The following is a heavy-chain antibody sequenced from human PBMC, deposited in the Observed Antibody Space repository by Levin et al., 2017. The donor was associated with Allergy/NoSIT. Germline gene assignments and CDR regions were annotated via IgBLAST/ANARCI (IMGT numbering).Heavy chain of an antibody. Sequence: LSLTCAASGFTFSSYAMHWVRQAPGKGLEWVAVISYDGSNKYYADSVKGRFTISRDNSKNTLYLQMNSLRAEDTAVYYCARGHSGWVAFDIWGQGTMVTVSS. CDR3: ARGHSGWVAFDI. V-gene: IGHV3-30*04. CDR2: ISYDGSNK. D-gene: IGHD3-22*01. J-gene: IGHJ3*02. CDR1: GFTFSSYA.